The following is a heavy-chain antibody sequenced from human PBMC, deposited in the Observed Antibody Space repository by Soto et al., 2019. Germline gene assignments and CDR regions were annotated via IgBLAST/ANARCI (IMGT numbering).Heavy chain of an antibody. J-gene: IGHJ5*02. CDR3: ARGAEMSSLTKWFDP. CDR2: ISRDGNAI. D-gene: IGHD1-1*01. Sequence: GGSLRLSCAASGFIFSDYYMSWIRQAPGKGLEWLAYISRDGNAIFYADSVNGRFTISRDNAKNSLSLQMDDLRAEDTAMFFCARGAEMSSLTKWFDPWGQGTLVTVSS. V-gene: IGHV3-11*01. CDR1: GFIFSDYY.